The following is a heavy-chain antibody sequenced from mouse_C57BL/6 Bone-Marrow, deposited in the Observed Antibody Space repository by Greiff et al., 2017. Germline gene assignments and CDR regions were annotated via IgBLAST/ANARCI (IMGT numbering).Heavy chain of an antibody. CDR1: GYTFTSYW. CDR3: ARVFISTPVDYFDY. V-gene: IGHV1-64*01. CDR2: IPPNSGST. D-gene: IGHD1-1*01. J-gene: IGHJ2*01. Sequence: QVQLQQPGAELVKPGASVKLSCKASGYTFTSYWMHWVKQRPGQGLEWIGMIPPNSGSTNYNEKFKSQAPLTVDKSSSTAYMQLSSLTSEDSAVYYCARVFISTPVDYFDYWGQGTTLTVSS.